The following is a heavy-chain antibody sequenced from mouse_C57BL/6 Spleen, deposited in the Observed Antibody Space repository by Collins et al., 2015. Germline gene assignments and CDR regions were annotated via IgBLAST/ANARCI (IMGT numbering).Heavy chain of an antibody. Sequence: QVQLQQSGAELARPGASVKLSCKASGYTFTSYWMQWVKQRPGQGLEWIGAIYPGDGDTRYTQKFKDKATLTADKSSSTAYMQLSSLASEDSAVYYCARAYRYDEGHFDYWGQGSTLTVSS. CDR1: GYTFTSYW. CDR2: IYPGDGDT. CDR3: ARAYRYDEGHFDY. V-gene: IGHV1-87*01. J-gene: IGHJ2*01. D-gene: IGHD2-14*01.